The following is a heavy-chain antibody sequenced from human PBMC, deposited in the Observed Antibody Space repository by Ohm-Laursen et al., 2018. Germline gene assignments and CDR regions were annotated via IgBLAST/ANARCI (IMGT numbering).Heavy chain of an antibody. D-gene: IGHD6-13*01. V-gene: IGHV3-7*01. CDR2: IKQDGSQK. Sequence: LRLSCAASGFTFSTYWMTWVRQAPGKGLEWVANIKQDGSQKYYLDSVKGRFTISRDNAKNSLYLQMNSLRAEDTAVYYCAGDRNSNTWSYYWGQGTLVTVS. CDR3: AGDRNSNTWSYY. CDR1: GFTFSTYW. J-gene: IGHJ4*02.